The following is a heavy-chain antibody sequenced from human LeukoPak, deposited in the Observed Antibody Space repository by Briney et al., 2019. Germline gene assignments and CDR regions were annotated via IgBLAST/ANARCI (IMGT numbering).Heavy chain of an antibody. CDR3: AKENDFVY. Sequence: AGGSLRLSCAASGFTFSNYDMHWVRQAPGKGLEWVAFISYDGTNKYYADSVKGRFTISRDNSKSTLYLQMNSLRAEDTAVYYCAKENDFVYWGQGTLVTVSS. D-gene: IGHD3-3*01. CDR1: GFTFSNYD. V-gene: IGHV3-30*18. CDR2: ISYDGTNK. J-gene: IGHJ4*02.